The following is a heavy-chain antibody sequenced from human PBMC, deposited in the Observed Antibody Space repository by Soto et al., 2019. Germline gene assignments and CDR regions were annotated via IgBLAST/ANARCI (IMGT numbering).Heavy chain of an antibody. D-gene: IGHD6-13*01. V-gene: IGHV3-48*04. CDR3: ARGLGSSWFFL. Sequence: PGGSLRLSCAASGFTFSNYNMNWFCQAPGKGLEWLSYIGGDSSPVYYADSVKGRFTTSRDNAKNSLYLQMNSLRAEDTALYYCARGLGSSWFFLWGQGSLVTVSS. J-gene: IGHJ5*02. CDR1: GFTFSNYN. CDR2: IGGDSSPV.